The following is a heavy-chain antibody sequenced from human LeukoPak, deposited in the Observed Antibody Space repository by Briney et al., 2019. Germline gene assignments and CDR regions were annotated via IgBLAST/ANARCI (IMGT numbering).Heavy chain of an antibody. D-gene: IGHD2-15*01. CDR1: GFIVSSKF. J-gene: IGHJ4*02. CDR3: AKEVGYIDY. CDR2: IYSGGST. Sequence: GGSLRLSCAASGFIVSSKFMSWVRQAPGKGLEWVSIIYSGGSTYYADSVKGRFTISRGNSKNTLYLQMDSPRVEDTAVYYCAKEVGYIDYWGQGTLVTVSS. V-gene: IGHV3-53*01.